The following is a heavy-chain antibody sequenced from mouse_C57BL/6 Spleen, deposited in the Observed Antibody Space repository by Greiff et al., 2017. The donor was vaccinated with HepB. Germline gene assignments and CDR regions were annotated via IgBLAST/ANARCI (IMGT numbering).Heavy chain of an antibody. D-gene: IGHD2-4*01. J-gene: IGHJ3*01. CDR3: ARSGYDYDGGWFAY. CDR1: GYAFSSYW. CDR2: IYPGDGDT. Sequence: VQLQQSGAELVKPGASVKISCKASGYAFSSYWMNWVKQRPGKGLEWIGQIYPGDGDTNYNGKFKGKATLTADKSSSTAYMQLSSLTSEDSAVYFGARSGYDYDGGWFAYWGQGTLVTVSA. V-gene: IGHV1-80*01.